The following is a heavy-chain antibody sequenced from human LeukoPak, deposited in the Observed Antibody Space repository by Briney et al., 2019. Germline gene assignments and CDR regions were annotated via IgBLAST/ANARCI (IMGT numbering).Heavy chain of an antibody. V-gene: IGHV1-46*01. J-gene: IGHJ5*02. CDR2: INPSGGST. D-gene: IGHD1-26*01. CDR1: GYTFTSYY. Sequence: ASVKVSCKASGYTFTSYYMHWVRQAPGQGLEWMGIINPSGGSTSYAQKFQGRVTMTRDTSTSTVYMELSSLRSEDTAVYYCARDPLVGGYRNNWFDPWGQGTLVTVSS. CDR3: ARDPLVGGYRNNWFDP.